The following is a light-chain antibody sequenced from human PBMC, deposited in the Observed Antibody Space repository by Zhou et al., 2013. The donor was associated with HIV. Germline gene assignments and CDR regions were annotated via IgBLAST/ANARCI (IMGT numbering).Light chain of an antibody. Sequence: DIEMTQSPSSLSASVGDRVSITCRAGQSIGAYLNWYQLTPGRAPKLLISVASTVQDGVPSRFSASGYGTDFTLTISGLQPEDFAIYFCQQSYLNPTTFGRGTRVEIK. CDR3: QQSYLNPTT. V-gene: IGKV1-39*01. CDR1: QSIGAY. J-gene: IGKJ2*01. CDR2: VAS.